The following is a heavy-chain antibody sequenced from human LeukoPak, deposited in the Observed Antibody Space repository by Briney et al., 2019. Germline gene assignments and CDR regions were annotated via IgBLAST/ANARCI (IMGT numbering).Heavy chain of an antibody. Sequence: PGGSLRLSCAASGFTFSSYGMHWVRQAPGKGLEWVAVISYDGSNKYYADSVKGRFTISRDNSKNTLYLQMNSLRAEDTAVYYCARVPNSSGWYGPVFDYWGQGTLVTVSS. J-gene: IGHJ4*02. CDR1: GFTFSSYG. CDR3: ARVPNSSGWYGPVFDY. V-gene: IGHV3-30*03. D-gene: IGHD6-19*01. CDR2: ISYDGSNK.